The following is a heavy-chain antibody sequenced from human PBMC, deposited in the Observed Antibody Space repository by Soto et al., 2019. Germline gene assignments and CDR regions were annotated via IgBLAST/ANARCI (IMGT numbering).Heavy chain of an antibody. J-gene: IGHJ6*02. D-gene: IGHD6-13*01. V-gene: IGHV3-21*01. Sequence: GGSLRPSCAASGFTFSSYSMNWVRQAPGKGLEWVSSISSSSSYIYYADSVKGRFTISRDNAKNSLYLQMNSLRAEDTAVYYCGQEAAGTFYYYGMDVWGQGTTVTVSS. CDR3: GQEAAGTFYYYGMDV. CDR1: GFTFSSYS. CDR2: ISSSSSYI.